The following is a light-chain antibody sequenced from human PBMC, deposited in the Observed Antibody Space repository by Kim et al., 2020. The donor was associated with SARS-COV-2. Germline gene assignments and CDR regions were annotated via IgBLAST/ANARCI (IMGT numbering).Light chain of an antibody. CDR3: SSYTSSSTLGL. Sequence: QSITISCTGTSSDVGSYNYVSWYQQHPGKAPKLMIYDVTNRPAGVSNRFSGSKSGNTASLTISGLQAEDEAYYYCSSYTSSSTLGLFGGGTKLTVL. J-gene: IGLJ2*01. CDR1: SSDVGSYNY. CDR2: DVT. V-gene: IGLV2-14*03.